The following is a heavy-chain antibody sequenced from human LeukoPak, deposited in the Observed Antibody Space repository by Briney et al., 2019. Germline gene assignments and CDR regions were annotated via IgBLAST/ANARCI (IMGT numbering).Heavy chain of an antibody. J-gene: IGHJ6*02. CDR3: ASRSCYYYYYYGMDV. Sequence: GGSLRLSCAASGFTFSSYSMNWVRQAPGKGLEWVSSISSSSSYIYYADSVKGRFTISRDNAKNSLYLQMNSLRAEDTAVYYCASRSCYYYYYYGMDVWGQGTTVTVSS. V-gene: IGHV3-21*01. CDR1: GFTFSSYS. CDR2: ISSSSSYI. D-gene: IGHD3-22*01.